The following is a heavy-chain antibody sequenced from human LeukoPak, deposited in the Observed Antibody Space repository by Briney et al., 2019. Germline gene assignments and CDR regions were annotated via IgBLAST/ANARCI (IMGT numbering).Heavy chain of an antibody. CDR1: GGSFSGYY. Sequence: SETLSLTCAVYGGSFSGYYWSWIRQPPGKGLEWIGEINHSGSTNYNPSLKSRVTISVDTSENQFSLKLSSVTAADTAVYYCAREALRYCSSTSCSNWFDPWGQGTLVTVSS. D-gene: IGHD2-2*01. CDR2: INHSGST. V-gene: IGHV4-34*01. CDR3: AREALRYCSSTSCSNWFDP. J-gene: IGHJ5*02.